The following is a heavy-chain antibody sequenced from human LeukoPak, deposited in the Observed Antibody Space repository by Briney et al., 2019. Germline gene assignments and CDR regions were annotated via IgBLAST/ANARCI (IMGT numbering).Heavy chain of an antibody. J-gene: IGHJ4*02. CDR1: GFTFSSYA. Sequence: GGSLRLSCAASGFTFSSYAMHWVRQAPGEGLEWVAVISYDGSNKYYADSVKSRFTISRDNSKNTLYLQMNSLRAEDTAVYYCAREALNGFDYWGQGTLVTVSS. CDR2: ISYDGSNK. V-gene: IGHV3-30-3*01. CDR3: AREALNGFDY.